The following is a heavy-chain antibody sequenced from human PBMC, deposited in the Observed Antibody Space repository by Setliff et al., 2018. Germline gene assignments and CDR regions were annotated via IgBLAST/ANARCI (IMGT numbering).Heavy chain of an antibody. D-gene: IGHD1-26*01. J-gene: IGHJ4*02. Sequence: SETLSLTCSVSGDSINSGTYYWSWIRQSAGKGLEWIGRIYASGSTEYNPSLGSRVTISVDTSRNQFSLQLSSVTSADTAIYYCTKGRVGLAARAGYWGQGTLVTVS. CDR1: GDSINSGTYY. V-gene: IGHV4-61*02. CDR2: IYASGST. CDR3: TKGRVGLAARAGY.